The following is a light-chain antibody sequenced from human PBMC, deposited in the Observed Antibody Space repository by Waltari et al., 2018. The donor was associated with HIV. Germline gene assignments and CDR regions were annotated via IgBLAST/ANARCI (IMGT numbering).Light chain of an antibody. CDR3: ASWDNSLNGVI. V-gene: IGLV1-44*01. CDR1: NSNIGTRP. CDR2: RSD. Sequence: QSVLTQPPSASGPPGQRVTISCSGSNSNIGTRPVNWYQQLAGSAPKLLIYRSDPRPSRVPDRFTGSKAANSASLAISGLQSEDEATYYCASWDNSLNGVIFGGGTELTVL. J-gene: IGLJ2*01.